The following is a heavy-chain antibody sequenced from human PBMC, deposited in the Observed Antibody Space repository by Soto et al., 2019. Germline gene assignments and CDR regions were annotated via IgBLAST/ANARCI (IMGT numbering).Heavy chain of an antibody. CDR1: GGSISTYY. V-gene: IGHV4-59*01. J-gene: IGHJ5*02. CDR2: IYYSGST. Sequence: QVQLQESGPGLVKPSETLSLTCTVSGGSISTYYWSWIRQPPGRGLEWLGYIYYSGSTNYNPSLKRRVTISVDTSKNQFSLKLSSVTAADTAGYYCARDTASGGNSAYNWFDPWGQGTLVTVSS. D-gene: IGHD2-21*02. CDR3: ARDTASGGNSAYNWFDP.